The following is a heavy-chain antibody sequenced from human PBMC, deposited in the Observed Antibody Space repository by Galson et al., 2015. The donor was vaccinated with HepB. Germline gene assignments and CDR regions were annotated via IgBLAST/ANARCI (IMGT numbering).Heavy chain of an antibody. Sequence: SLRLSCAASGFTFSSYGMSWVRQAPGKGLEWVSTISGSGGNTYYADSVKGRFTITRDNSKNTLYLQMNSLRVEDTAVYYCARRLHSSGYYHDGFDYWGQGTLVTVSS. CDR2: ISGSGGNT. CDR1: GFTFSSYG. CDR3: ARRLHSSGYYHDGFDY. D-gene: IGHD3-22*01. V-gene: IGHV3-23*01. J-gene: IGHJ4*02.